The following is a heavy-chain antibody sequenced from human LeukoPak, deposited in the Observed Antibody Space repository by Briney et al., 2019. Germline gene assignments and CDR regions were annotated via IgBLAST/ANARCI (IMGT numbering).Heavy chain of an antibody. CDR1: GFTFSGSA. CDR2: IRSKANSYAT. CDR3: TRGHYGSGSYYWFDP. Sequence: GGSLRLSCAASGFTFSGSAMHWVRQASGKGLEWVGRIRSKANSYATAYAASVKGRFTISRDDSKNTAYLQMNSLKTEDTAVYYCTRGHYGSGSYYWFDPWGQGTLVTVSS. J-gene: IGHJ5*02. V-gene: IGHV3-73*01. D-gene: IGHD3-10*01.